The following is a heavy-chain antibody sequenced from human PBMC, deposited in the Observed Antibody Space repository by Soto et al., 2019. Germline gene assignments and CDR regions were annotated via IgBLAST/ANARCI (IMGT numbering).Heavy chain of an antibody. CDR3: ARERGGGYHDY. Sequence: GGSLRLSCAASGFTFNVYTMNWVRQAPGKGLEWVSSITNNGGTVYYADSVKGRFTISRDNAKNSVYLQMNSRRDEDTAVYYCARERGGGYHDYWGQGTLVTVSS. V-gene: IGHV3-48*02. CDR2: ITNNGGTV. D-gene: IGHD6-13*01. CDR1: GFTFNVYT. J-gene: IGHJ4*02.